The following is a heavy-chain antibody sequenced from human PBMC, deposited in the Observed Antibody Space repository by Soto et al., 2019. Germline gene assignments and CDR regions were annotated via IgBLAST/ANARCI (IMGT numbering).Heavy chain of an antibody. CDR1: GWSFSGYY. Sequence: PSETLSLTCAVYGWSFSGYYWSWIRQPPGKGLEWIGEINHSGSTNYNPSLKSRVTISVDTSKNQFSLKLSSVTAADTAVYYCARADISDYGDLRNGNWFDPWGQGTLVTVSS. CDR2: INHSGST. D-gene: IGHD4-17*01. CDR3: ARADISDYGDLRNGNWFDP. V-gene: IGHV4-34*01. J-gene: IGHJ5*02.